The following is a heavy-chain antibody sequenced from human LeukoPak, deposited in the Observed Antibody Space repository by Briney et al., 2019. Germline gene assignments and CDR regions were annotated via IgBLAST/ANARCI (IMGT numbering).Heavy chain of an antibody. CDR3: ARVVCSSTSCYLFDY. CDR1: GGSFSGYY. V-gene: IGHV4-34*01. Sequence: PSETLSLTCAVYGGSFSGYYWSWIRQPPGKGLEWIGEINHSGSTNYNPSLKSRVTISVDTSKNQFSLKLSSVTAADTAVYYCARVVCSSTSCYLFDYWGQGTLVTVSS. CDR2: INHSGST. J-gene: IGHJ4*02. D-gene: IGHD2-2*01.